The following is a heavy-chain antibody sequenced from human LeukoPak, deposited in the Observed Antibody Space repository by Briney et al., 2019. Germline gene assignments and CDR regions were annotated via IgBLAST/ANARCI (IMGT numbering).Heavy chain of an antibody. CDR3: ARDLGATGFDAFDI. Sequence: GGTLRLSCAASGFTFSTYGMSWVRQAPGKGPEWVANIKQDGSEKYYVDSVKGRFTISRDNAKNSLYLQMNSLRAEDTAVYYCARDLGATGFDAFDIWGQGTMVTVSS. CDR1: GFTFSTYG. V-gene: IGHV3-7*01. D-gene: IGHD1-26*01. CDR2: IKQDGSEK. J-gene: IGHJ3*02.